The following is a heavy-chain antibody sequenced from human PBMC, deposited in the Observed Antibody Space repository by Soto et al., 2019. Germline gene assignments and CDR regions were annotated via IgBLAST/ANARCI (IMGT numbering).Heavy chain of an antibody. V-gene: IGHV3-48*02. Sequence: GGSLRLSCAASGFTFGSYSMNWVRQAPGKGLEWVSYISSSSSNKYHADSVQGRFTISRDNAKNSLYLQLNSLRDEDTAVYYCAREYSSSSGRAFDIWGQGTMVTVSS. J-gene: IGHJ3*02. D-gene: IGHD6-6*01. CDR2: ISSSSSNK. CDR3: AREYSSSSGRAFDI. CDR1: GFTFGSYS.